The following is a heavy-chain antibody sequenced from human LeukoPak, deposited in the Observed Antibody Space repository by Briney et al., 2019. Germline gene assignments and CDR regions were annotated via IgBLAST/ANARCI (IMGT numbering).Heavy chain of an antibody. D-gene: IGHD1-26*01. J-gene: IGHJ4*02. CDR3: TREYWRGNYRFDY. CDR2: VRSKAYGGTT. V-gene: IGHV3-49*04. Sequence: GGSLRLSCTTSGVTFGDYAMSGVRQAPGKGLEWVGFVRSKAYGGTTEYAASVKGRFTISRDDSKSIAFLQMNSLKTEDTAVYYCTREYWRGNYRFDYWGQGTLVTVSS. CDR1: GVTFGDYA.